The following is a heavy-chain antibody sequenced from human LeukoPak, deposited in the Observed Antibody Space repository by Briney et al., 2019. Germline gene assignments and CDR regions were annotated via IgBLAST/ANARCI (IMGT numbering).Heavy chain of an antibody. CDR2: INWNGGST. CDR1: GSTFSSYA. J-gene: IGHJ4*02. Sequence: GGSLRLSCEASGSTFSSYAMHCSRQAPGQGLEWVSGINWNGGSTGYADSVKGRFTISRDNAKNSLYLQMNSLRAEDTALYYCARVYYDHVMGPTTHFDYWGQGTLVTVSS. V-gene: IGHV3-20*04. CDR3: ARVYYDHVMGPTTHFDY. D-gene: IGHD3-16*01.